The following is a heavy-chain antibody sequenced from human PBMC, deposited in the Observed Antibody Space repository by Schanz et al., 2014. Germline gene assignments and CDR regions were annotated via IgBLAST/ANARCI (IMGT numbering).Heavy chain of an antibody. V-gene: IGHV3-48*04. CDR1: EFSFSSFG. J-gene: IGHJ3*02. CDR2: ISRDGTTS. Sequence: EVQLLESGGGLVQPGGSLRLSCAASEFSFSSFGMNWVRQAPGKGLEWLSYISRDGTTSYYADSVKGRFTISRDNAKNSLYLEMTSLRGEDTAVYYCARENLNWEAFDIWGQGTVVTVSS. D-gene: IGHD7-27*01. CDR3: ARENLNWEAFDI.